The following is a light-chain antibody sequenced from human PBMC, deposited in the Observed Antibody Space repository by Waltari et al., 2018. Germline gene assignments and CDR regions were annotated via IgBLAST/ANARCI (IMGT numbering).Light chain of an antibody. CDR3: SSRTNSITWV. J-gene: IGLJ3*02. CDR1: SSDFGANKY. CDR2: DVT. V-gene: IGLV2-14*03. Sequence: QSALTQPASVSGSPGQSITISCTATSSDFGANKYVSWYQQHPGKASKVVIYDVTERPSVVSNRFSGSKSGSTASLTISGLQTEDEADYYCSSRTNSITWVFGGGTKVTVL.